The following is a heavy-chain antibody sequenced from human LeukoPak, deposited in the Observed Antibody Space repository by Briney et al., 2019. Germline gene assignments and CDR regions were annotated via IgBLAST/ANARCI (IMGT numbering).Heavy chain of an antibody. J-gene: IGHJ5*02. Sequence: GGSLRLSCAASGFTFSNYWMIWVRQAPGKGLEWVGNIKQDGSEKRYADSVRGRFSISRDNAQTSLYLKMNSLRAEDTAVYYCARASDPWLQLTWGQGTLVTVSS. CDR1: GFTFSNYW. V-gene: IGHV3-7*05. CDR3: ARASDPWLQLT. D-gene: IGHD5-24*01. CDR2: IKQDGSEK.